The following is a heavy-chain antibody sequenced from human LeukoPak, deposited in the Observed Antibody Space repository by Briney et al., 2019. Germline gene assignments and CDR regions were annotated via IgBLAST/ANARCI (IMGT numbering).Heavy chain of an antibody. CDR3: ARRPYYYGSGSYYYYYMDV. CDR1: GGSFSGYY. Sequence: SETLSLTCAVYGGSFSGYYWSWIRQPAGKGLEWIGRIYTSGSTNYNPSLKSRVTISVDTSKNQFSLKLSSVTAADTAVYYCARRPYYYGSGSYYYYYMDVWGKGTTVTVSS. CDR2: IYTSGST. J-gene: IGHJ6*03. V-gene: IGHV4-59*10. D-gene: IGHD3-10*01.